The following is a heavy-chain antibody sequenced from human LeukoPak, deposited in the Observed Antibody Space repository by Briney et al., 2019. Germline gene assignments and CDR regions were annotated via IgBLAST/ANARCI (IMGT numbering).Heavy chain of an antibody. D-gene: IGHD1-26*01. V-gene: IGHV3-11*04. CDR1: GFTFSDYY. CDR3: ASRSYSGSYLYI. Sequence: GGSLRLSCAASGFTFSDYYMSWIRQAPGKGLEWVSYISSSSSTIYYADSVKGRFTISRDNAKNSLYLQMNSLRAEDTAVYYCASRSYSGSYLYIWGQGTMVTVSS. J-gene: IGHJ3*02. CDR2: ISSSSSTI.